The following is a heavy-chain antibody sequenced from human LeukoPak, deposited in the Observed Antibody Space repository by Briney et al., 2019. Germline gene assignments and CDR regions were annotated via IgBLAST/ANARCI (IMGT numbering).Heavy chain of an antibody. J-gene: IGHJ4*02. CDR1: GFSFSNFG. CDR2: IGFDGSDK. V-gene: IGHV3-30*02. D-gene: IGHD5-24*01. CDR3: AKGRENRNGYTLNY. Sequence: PGGSLRLSCAVSGFSFSNFGIRWVRQAAGKGLEWVAFIGFDGSDKHYADSVKGRFTISRDDSKNTLYLQMDSLRSEDTAMYYCAKGRENRNGYTLNYWGQGTLVTVSS.